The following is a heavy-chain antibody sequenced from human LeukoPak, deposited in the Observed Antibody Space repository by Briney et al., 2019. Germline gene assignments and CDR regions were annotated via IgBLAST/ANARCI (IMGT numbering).Heavy chain of an antibody. CDR2: FHHSGNT. V-gene: IGHV4-59*11. CDR3: ARRAAALDS. Sequence: PSETLSLTCSVSGASISRHYWSWIRQPPGKGLEWIGYFHHSGNTNYSPSLSSRITMSVDTSKNQFSLRLNSVTAADTAIYYCARRAAALDSWGQGTLVTVSS. CDR1: GASISRHY. D-gene: IGHD6-6*01. J-gene: IGHJ4*02.